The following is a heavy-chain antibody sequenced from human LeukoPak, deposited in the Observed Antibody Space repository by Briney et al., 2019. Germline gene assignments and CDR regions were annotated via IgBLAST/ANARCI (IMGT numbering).Heavy chain of an antibody. D-gene: IGHD5-24*01. CDR3: AREVGMALSEYYYYGMDV. CDR2: ISSSSSTI. Sequence: PGGSLRLSCAASGFTFSSYSMNWVRQAPRKGLEWVSYISSSSSTIYYADSVKGRFTISRDNAKNSLYLQMNSLRAEDTAVYYCAREVGMALSEYYYYGMDVWGQGTTVTVSS. J-gene: IGHJ6*02. V-gene: IGHV3-48*01. CDR1: GFTFSSYS.